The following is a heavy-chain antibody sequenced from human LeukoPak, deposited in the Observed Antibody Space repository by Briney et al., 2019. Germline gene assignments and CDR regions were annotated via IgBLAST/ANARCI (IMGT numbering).Heavy chain of an antibody. V-gene: IGHV4-4*07. CDR2: IHASGTT. D-gene: IGHD3-10*01. CDR1: GVSISSYF. Sequence: SETLSLTCNVSGVSISSYFWTWLRQPAGKGLEWIGRIHASGTTNYNSSLKSRVSMSVDTSKNQFSLKLTSATAADTAVYFCARDGADVYGRAFDYWGQGTLVSVSS. J-gene: IGHJ4*02. CDR3: ARDGADVYGRAFDY.